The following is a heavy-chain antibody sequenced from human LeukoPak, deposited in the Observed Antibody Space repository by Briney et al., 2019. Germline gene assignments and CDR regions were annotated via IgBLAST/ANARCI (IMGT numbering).Heavy chain of an antibody. V-gene: IGHV4-4*09. J-gene: IGHJ3*01. CDR3: ARLAAAVHLGAFDL. CDR2: IHTRGSH. Sequence: PSETQYITYAVSGASISPSYWPWTRQPPGKGLEWIGYIHTRGSHNQYPSLKSRVTISVDKFNNHFSLRLTSVTAADTAVYYCARLAAAVHLGAFDLWGQGTMVTVSS. CDR1: GASISPSY. D-gene: IGHD3-3*01.